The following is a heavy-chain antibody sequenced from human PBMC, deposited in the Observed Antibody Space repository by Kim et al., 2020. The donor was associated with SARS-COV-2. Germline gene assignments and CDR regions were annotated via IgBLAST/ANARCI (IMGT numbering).Heavy chain of an antibody. J-gene: IGHJ4*02. V-gene: IGHV3-11*01. CDR3: ARSGSGSFGRYFDY. D-gene: IGHD3-10*01. Sequence: ADTVQGRFTISRDNAKYSLYLQMNSLRAEDTAVYYCARSGSGSFGRYFDYWGQGSLVTVSS.